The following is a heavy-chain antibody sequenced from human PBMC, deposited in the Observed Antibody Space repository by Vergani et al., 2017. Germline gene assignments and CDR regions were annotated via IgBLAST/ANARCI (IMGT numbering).Heavy chain of an antibody. CDR3: ARSLPYNPLLD. V-gene: IGHV4-59*08. D-gene: IGHD1-1*01. Sequence: QVQLQESGPGLVKPSETLSLTCTVSGGSISSYYWSWIRQPPGKGLEWIGYIYYSGSTYYNPSLKSRVTISVDTSKNQFSLKLSSVTAADTAVYYCARSLPYNPLLDWGQGTLVTVSS. J-gene: IGHJ4*02. CDR1: GGSISSYY. CDR2: IYYSGST.